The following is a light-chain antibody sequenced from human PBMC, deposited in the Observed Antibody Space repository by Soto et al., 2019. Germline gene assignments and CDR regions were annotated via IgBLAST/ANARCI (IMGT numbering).Light chain of an antibody. CDR3: SSYTSSSPPVV. Sequence: QSALTQPASVSGSPGQSITISCTGTSSDVGGYNYVSWYQQHPGKAPKLMIYDVSNRPSGVSNRFSGSKSGNTASLTISGLQAEDEADYCCSSYTSSSPPVVFGGGTQLTVL. V-gene: IGLV2-14*01. CDR1: SSDVGGYNY. J-gene: IGLJ2*01. CDR2: DVS.